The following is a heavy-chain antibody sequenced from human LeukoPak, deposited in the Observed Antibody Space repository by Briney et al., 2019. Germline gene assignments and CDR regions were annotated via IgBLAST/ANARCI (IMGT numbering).Heavy chain of an antibody. CDR3: ARATYCGGDCYPPDY. V-gene: IGHV1-2*02. D-gene: IGHD2-21*02. CDR2: INPNSGGT. J-gene: IGHJ4*02. Sequence: GASVTVSFKASGYTFTVYYMHWVGQAPGQGGEWMGWINPNSGGTNYAQKFQGRVTMTRDTSISTAYMELSRLRSDDTAVYYCARATYCGGDCYPPDYWGQGTLVTVSS. CDR1: GYTFTVYY.